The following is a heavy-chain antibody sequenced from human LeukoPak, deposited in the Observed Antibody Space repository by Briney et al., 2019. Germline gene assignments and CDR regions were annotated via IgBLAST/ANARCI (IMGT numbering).Heavy chain of an antibody. Sequence: SVKVSCKASGGTFSSYAISWVRQAPGQGLEWMGGIIPIFGTANYAQKFQGRVTITADESTSTAYMELSSLRSEDTAVYYCARGYSSGWDPYEYWGQGTLVTVSS. CDR2: IIPIFGTA. CDR3: ARGYSSGWDPYEY. J-gene: IGHJ4*02. V-gene: IGHV1-69*01. CDR1: GGTFSSYA. D-gene: IGHD6-19*01.